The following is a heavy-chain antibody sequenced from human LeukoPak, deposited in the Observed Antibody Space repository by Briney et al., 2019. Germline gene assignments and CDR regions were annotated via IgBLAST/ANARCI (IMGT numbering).Heavy chain of an antibody. CDR2: IYYSGST. CDR3: ARGRAVIYFDY. CDR1: GGSISSGGSY. V-gene: IGHV4-31*03. Sequence: SQTLSLTCTVSGGSISSGGSYWSWIRQHPGKGLEWIGYIYYSGSTYYNPPLKSRVTISVDTSKNQFSLKLSSVTAADTAVYYCARGRAVIYFDYWGQGTLVTVSS. D-gene: IGHD2-21*01. J-gene: IGHJ4*02.